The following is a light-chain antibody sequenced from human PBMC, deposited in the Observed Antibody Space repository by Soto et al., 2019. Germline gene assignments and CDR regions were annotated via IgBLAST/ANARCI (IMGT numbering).Light chain of an antibody. V-gene: IGKV1-8*01. CDR1: QGISSY. CDR3: QQYYSYPLT. J-gene: IGKJ4*01. CDR2: AAS. Sequence: AIRMTQSPSSFSASTGDRVTITCRASQGISSYLAWYQQKPGKAPKLLIYAASTLQSGVPSRFSGSGSGTYFNLTISCRQSEDFATYYCQQYYSYPLTFGGGTKVEIK.